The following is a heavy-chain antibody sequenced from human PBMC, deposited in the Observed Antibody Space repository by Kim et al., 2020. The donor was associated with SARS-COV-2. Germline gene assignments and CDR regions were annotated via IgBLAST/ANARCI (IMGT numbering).Heavy chain of an antibody. Sequence: ASVKVSCKASGYTFTGYYMHWVRQAPGQGLEWMGWINPNSGGTNYAQKFQGRVTMTRDTSISTAYMELSRLRSDDTAVYYCARDLGCSSTSCYRGLGYWGQGTLVTVSS. J-gene: IGHJ4*02. V-gene: IGHV1-2*02. D-gene: IGHD2-2*02. CDR3: ARDLGCSSTSCYRGLGY. CDR2: INPNSGGT. CDR1: GYTFTGYY.